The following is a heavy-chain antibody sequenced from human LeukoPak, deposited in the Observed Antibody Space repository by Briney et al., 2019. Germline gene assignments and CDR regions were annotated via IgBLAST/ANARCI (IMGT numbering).Heavy chain of an antibody. Sequence: GGSLRLSFATSGXTFRSNNMNWVRQAPGKELEWVPSISGSGSYIFYADSVKGRFTISRDTAENSLYLQMNCLRAEDTAIYYCARGSGSSSWYNYFDYWGQGTLVTVSS. CDR3: ARGSGSSSWYNYFDY. J-gene: IGHJ4*02. V-gene: IGHV3-21*01. CDR2: ISGSGSYI. CDR1: GXTFRSNN. D-gene: IGHD6-13*01.